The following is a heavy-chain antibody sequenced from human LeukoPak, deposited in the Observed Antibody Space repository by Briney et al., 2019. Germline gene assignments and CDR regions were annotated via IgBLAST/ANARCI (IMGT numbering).Heavy chain of an antibody. V-gene: IGHV3-64*01. CDR2: ISSTGGST. Sequence: PGGSLRLSCTASGFTFSNYAIHWVRQAPGKGLECVSGISSTGGSTFYANSVKGRFSIARDNSKNTVYLQMGSLRGEDMAVYSCARGRKDGGYKYYFDYWGQGTQVTASS. J-gene: IGHJ4*02. CDR1: GFTFSNYA. CDR3: ARGRKDGGYKYYFDY. D-gene: IGHD5-24*01.